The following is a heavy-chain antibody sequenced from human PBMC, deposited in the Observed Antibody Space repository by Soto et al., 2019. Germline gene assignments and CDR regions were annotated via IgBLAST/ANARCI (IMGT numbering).Heavy chain of an antibody. CDR3: ARDAPPEAY. CDR1: GYTFTSYG. Sequence: QAQLVQSGAEVKKLGPSVKVSCKASGYTFTSYGISWVRQAPGQGLEWMGWISAYNGNTNYAPKLQGRVTMTTDTSTITAYMDLWSLRSDDTAMYSCARDAPPEAYWGQGTLVTVSS. J-gene: IGHJ4*02. V-gene: IGHV1-18*01. CDR2: ISAYNGNT.